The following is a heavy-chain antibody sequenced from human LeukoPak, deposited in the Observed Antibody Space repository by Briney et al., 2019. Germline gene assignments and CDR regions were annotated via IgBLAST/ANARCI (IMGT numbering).Heavy chain of an antibody. J-gene: IGHJ4*02. D-gene: IGHD4-17*01. V-gene: IGHV1-46*01. CDR2: INPSGGST. CDR3: ARISWNSGDFD. Sequence: ASVKVSCKTSGYTFTSFGITWVRQAPGQGLEWMGIINPSGGSTSYAQKFQGRVTMTRDTSTSTVYMELSSLRSEDTAVYYCARISWNSGDFDWGQGTLVTVSS. CDR1: GYTFTSFG.